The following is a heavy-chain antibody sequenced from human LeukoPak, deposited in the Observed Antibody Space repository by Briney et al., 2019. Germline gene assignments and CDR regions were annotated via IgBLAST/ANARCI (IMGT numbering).Heavy chain of an antibody. J-gene: IGHJ4*02. V-gene: IGHV3-30*03. CDR3: ARDRSANSRVYYFDY. CDR2: ISYDGNIK. Sequence: GGSLRLSCAASGFTFSNAWMNWVRQAPGKGLEWVAIISYDGNIKYQADSVKGRFTISRDDSKNTLYLQMNSLRAEDTAVYYCARDRSANSRVYYFDYWGQGTLVTVSS. D-gene: IGHD4/OR15-4a*01. CDR1: GFTFSNAW.